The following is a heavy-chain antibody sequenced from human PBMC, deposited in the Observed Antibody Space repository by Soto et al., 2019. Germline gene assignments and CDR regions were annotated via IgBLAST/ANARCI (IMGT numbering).Heavy chain of an antibody. Sequence: SVKVSCKVSGYTLTELSIHWVVQAPLKWLEGMGGFDPEDGETIYAQKFQGRVTMTEDTSTDTAYMELSSLRSEDTAVYYCAISGGSYSWGHYYYYGMDVWGQGTTVTVP. CDR1: GYTLTELS. CDR2: FDPEDGET. D-gene: IGHD1-26*01. CDR3: AISGGSYSWGHYYYYGMDV. J-gene: IGHJ6*02. V-gene: IGHV1-24*01.